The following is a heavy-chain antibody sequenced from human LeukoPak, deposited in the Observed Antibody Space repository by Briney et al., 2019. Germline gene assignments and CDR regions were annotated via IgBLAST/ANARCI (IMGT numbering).Heavy chain of an antibody. D-gene: IGHD3-10*01. CDR2: IKSDGST. CDR1: GFTFSMYW. V-gene: IGHV3-74*01. Sequence: GGSLRLSCAASGFTFSMYWMHWVRQAPRKGLVWVSRIKSDGSTNYADSVKGRFTISRDNAKNTVSLQMNSLRPEDTGVYYCTRAPSEIGSYYPEYFRHWGQGTLVTVSS. CDR3: TRAPSEIGSYYPEYFRH. J-gene: IGHJ1*01.